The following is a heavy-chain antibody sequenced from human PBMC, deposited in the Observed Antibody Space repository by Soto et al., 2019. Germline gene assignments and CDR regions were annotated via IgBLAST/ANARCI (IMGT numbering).Heavy chain of an antibody. CDR3: VRGLAGTSDY. Sequence: GGSLRLSCAASGFTFSAYWMQWVSQGPGKGLVWVSRTSPNGNEIAYADSVKGRFTISRDNAKNTLYLQLNSLRAEDTAVYYCVRGLAGTSDYWGRGTLVTVSS. D-gene: IGHD6-13*01. V-gene: IGHV3-74*01. CDR1: GFTFSAYW. J-gene: IGHJ4*02. CDR2: TSPNGNEI.